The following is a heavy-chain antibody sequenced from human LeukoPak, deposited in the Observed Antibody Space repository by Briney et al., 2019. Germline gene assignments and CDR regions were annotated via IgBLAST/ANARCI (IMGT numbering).Heavy chain of an antibody. V-gene: IGHV4-34*01. D-gene: IGHD3-22*01. CDR1: GGSFSGYY. Sequence: RPSETLSLTCAVYGGSFSGYYWSWIRQPPGKGLEWIGEINHSGSTNYNPSLKSRVTISVDTSKNQFSLKLSSVTAADTAVYYCARGPNYYDSSGYYLPSNVYFDYWGQGTLVTVSS. CDR3: ARGPNYYDSSGYYLPSNVYFDY. J-gene: IGHJ4*02. CDR2: INHSGST.